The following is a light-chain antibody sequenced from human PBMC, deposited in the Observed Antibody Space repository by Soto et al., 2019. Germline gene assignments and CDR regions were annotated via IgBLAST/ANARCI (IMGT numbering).Light chain of an antibody. Sequence: QSALTQPASVSGSPGQSITISCTGTSSDVGGYNYVSWYQQHPGKAPKLMIYDVSNRPSGVPNRFSGSKSGNTASLTISGLQAEEEDDYYCTSYTSSSPLVFGTGTKLTVL. CDR3: TSYTSSSPLV. J-gene: IGLJ1*01. CDR1: SSDVGGYNY. CDR2: DVS. V-gene: IGLV2-14*01.